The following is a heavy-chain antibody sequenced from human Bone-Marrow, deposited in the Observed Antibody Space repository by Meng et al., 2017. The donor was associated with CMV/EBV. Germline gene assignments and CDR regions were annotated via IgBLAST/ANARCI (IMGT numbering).Heavy chain of an antibody. J-gene: IGHJ6*02. D-gene: IGHD2-2*02. CDR2: IIPFFGTT. V-gene: IGHV1-69*13. Sequence: SVKVSCKALEGTFSNYTINWVRQAPGQRLEWMGGIIPFFGTTDYAQRFQGRVTITADESTSTAYMELSSLRSEDTAVYYCAREGIEFYTPNSIYYYCGMDVWGQGTTVTFSS. CDR3: AREGIEFYTPNSIYYYCGMDV. CDR1: EGTFSNYT.